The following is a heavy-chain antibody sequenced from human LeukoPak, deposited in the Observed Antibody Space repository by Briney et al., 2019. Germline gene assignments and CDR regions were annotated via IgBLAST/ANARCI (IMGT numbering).Heavy chain of an antibody. J-gene: IGHJ3*02. CDR2: ISGSGGST. V-gene: IGHV3-23*01. CDR1: GFTFSSYA. CDR3: AKDRAVRGVILNGNAFDI. Sequence: GGSLRLSCAASGFTFSSYAMSWVRQAPGKGLEWVSGISGSGGSTYYADSVKGRFTISRDNSKNTLYLEMNSLRAEDMALYYCAKDRAVRGVILNGNAFDIWGQGTMVTVSS. D-gene: IGHD3-10*01.